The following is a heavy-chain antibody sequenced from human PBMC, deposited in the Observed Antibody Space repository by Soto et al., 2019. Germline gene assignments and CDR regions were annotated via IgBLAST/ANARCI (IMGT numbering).Heavy chain of an antibody. Sequence: QITLKESGPTLVKPTQTLTLTCTFSGFSLTTSGVGVAWIRQPPGKALEWLALIYWDDDKRYSPSLKSRLTSAKDTTKNQVVLTMTNMDPVDTATYYCAHGLNYGDSVGAFDIGGQGTMVTVSS. CDR2: IYWDDDK. CDR1: GFSLTTSGVG. CDR3: AHGLNYGDSVGAFDI. D-gene: IGHD4-17*01. J-gene: IGHJ3*02. V-gene: IGHV2-5*02.